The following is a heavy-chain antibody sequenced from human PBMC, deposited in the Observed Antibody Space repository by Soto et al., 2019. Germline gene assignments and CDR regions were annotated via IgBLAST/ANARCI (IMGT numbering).Heavy chain of an antibody. Sequence: PGGSLRISCAASGFTFSRYAMNWVRQAPGKRLEWVSAISGSSTYIHYADSVKGRFTISRDNAKNSLYLQMNSLRAEDTAVYYCVRDDLYDNSDLLDAWDSWGQGTRGT. CDR1: GFTFSRYA. CDR2: ISGSSTYI. D-gene: IGHD3-22*01. V-gene: IGHV3-21*01. CDR3: VRDDLYDNSDLLDAWDS. J-gene: IGHJ3*02.